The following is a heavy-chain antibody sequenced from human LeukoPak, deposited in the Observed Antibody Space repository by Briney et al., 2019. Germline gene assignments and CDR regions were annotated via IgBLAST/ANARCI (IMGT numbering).Heavy chain of an antibody. CDR1: GFTFSSYW. CDR2: ISSSGSTI. J-gene: IGHJ6*04. Sequence: GGSLRLSCAASGFTFSSYWMNWVRQAPGKGLEWVSYISSSGSTIYYADSVKGRFTISRDNAKNSYLQMNSLRAEDTAVYYCAELGITMIGGVWGKGTTVTISS. D-gene: IGHD3-10*02. CDR3: AELGITMIGGV. V-gene: IGHV3-48*04.